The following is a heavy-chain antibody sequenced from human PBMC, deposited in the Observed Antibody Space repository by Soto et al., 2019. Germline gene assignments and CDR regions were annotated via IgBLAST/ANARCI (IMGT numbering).Heavy chain of an antibody. CDR1: GFTFSSYG. J-gene: IGHJ4*02. CDR2: ISGSGGST. Sequence: EVQLLESGGGLVQPGGSLRLSCAASGFTFSSYGMTWVRQAPGKGLEWVSTISGSGGSTYYADSVKGQFTISRDNSKNTLYLQMNSLRAEDTAVYYCAKGLYSGSYFDYWGQGTLVTVSS. D-gene: IGHD1-26*01. CDR3: AKGLYSGSYFDY. V-gene: IGHV3-23*01.